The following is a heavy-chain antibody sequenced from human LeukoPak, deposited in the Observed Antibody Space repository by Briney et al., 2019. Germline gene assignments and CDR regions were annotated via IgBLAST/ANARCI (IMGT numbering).Heavy chain of an antibody. Sequence: GGSLRLSCAASGFTVSSNYMSWVRQAPGKGLEWVSVIYSGGGTYYADSVKGRFTISRDNSKNTLYLQMNSLRAEDTAMYYCERDSGTGGKKQLTRFFDYWGQGTMVTVSS. CDR2: IYSGGGT. CDR3: ERDSGTGGKKQLTRFFDY. J-gene: IGHJ4*02. D-gene: IGHD6-13*01. V-gene: IGHV3-66*01. CDR1: GFTVSSNY.